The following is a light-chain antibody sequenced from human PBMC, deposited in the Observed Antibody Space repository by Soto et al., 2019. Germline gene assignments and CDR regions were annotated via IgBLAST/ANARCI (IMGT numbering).Light chain of an antibody. Sequence: QAVVTQPPSASGTPGQRVTISRSGRHSSIGSNTVSWYQQFPGTAPRLLIYSDDQRPSGVLDRFSGSKSGTSASLAISGLQSEDEADYYCATWDESLKGWVLGGGTQLTVL. CDR3: ATWDESLKGWV. CDR2: SDD. V-gene: IGLV1-44*01. J-gene: IGLJ3*02. CDR1: HSSIGSNT.